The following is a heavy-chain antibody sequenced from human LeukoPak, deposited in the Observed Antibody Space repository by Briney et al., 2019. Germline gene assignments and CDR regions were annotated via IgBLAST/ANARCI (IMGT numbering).Heavy chain of an antibody. CDR1: GFTVSSNY. Sequence: PGGSLRLSCAASGFTVSSNYMSWVRQAPEKGLEWVSLIYSDGTKYYSDSVKGRFTISRDNSKNTLFLHMNTLRAEDTAVYYCARGRCTGGNCYFQYFHDWGQGTLVTVSS. CDR2: IYSDGTK. CDR3: ARGRCTGGNCYFQYFHD. J-gene: IGHJ1*01. D-gene: IGHD2-15*01. V-gene: IGHV3-53*01.